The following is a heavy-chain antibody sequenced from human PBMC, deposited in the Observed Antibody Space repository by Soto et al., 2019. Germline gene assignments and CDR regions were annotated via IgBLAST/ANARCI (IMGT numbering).Heavy chain of an antibody. CDR3: AGSGTPAGY. J-gene: IGHJ4*02. CDR2: ISAYNGNT. Sequence: QVQLVQSGAEVKKPGASVKVSCKASGYTFTSYAIGWVRQAPGQGLDWMGWISAYNGNTNYAQKLQGRVTMTTDPSTTTAYMELRSMSSDDTAVYYCAGSGTPAGYWGQGTLVTVSS. CDR1: GYTFTSYA. V-gene: IGHV1-18*01. D-gene: IGHD3-10*01.